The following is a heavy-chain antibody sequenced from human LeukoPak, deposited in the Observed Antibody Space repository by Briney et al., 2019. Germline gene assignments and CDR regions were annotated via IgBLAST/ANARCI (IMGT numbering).Heavy chain of an antibody. CDR3: ARGGSYLSAFDI. CDR1: GFTFSSYA. V-gene: IGHV3-23*01. J-gene: IGHJ3*02. D-gene: IGHD1-26*01. Sequence: PGGSLRLSCAASGFTFSSYAMSWVRQAPGKGLEWVSAISGSGGSTYYADSVKGRFTISRDNSKNTLYLQMNSLRAKDTAVYYCARGGSYLSAFDIWGQGTMVTVSS. CDR2: ISGSGGST.